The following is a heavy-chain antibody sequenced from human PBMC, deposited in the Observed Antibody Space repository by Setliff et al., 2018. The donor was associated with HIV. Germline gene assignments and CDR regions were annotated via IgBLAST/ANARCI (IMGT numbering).Heavy chain of an antibody. D-gene: IGHD2-21*02. J-gene: IGHJ5*02. CDR1: GFSFDDNA. Sequence: GGSLRLSCTTSGFSFDDNALSWVRQAPGKGLEWVSYISTSGSTIYYADSVKGRFTISRDNAKNSLYLQMNSLRAEDTAVYYCARSGDLNWFDPWGQGTLVTVSS. V-gene: IGHV3-11*04. CDR2: ISTSGSTI. CDR3: ARSGDLNWFDP.